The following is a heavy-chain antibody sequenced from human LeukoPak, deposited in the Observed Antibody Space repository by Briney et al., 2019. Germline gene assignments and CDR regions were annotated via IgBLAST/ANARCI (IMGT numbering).Heavy chain of an antibody. J-gene: IGHJ4*02. CDR2: ISGSGGST. V-gene: IGHV3-23*01. Sequence: GGSLRLSCVASGFTFSSYAMSWVRQAPGKGLEWVSAISGSGGSTYYADSVKGRFTISRDNSKNTLYLQMNSLRAEDTAVYYCAKINGYSSGWLDYWGQGTLVTVSS. D-gene: IGHD6-19*01. CDR1: GFTFSSYA. CDR3: AKINGYSSGWLDY.